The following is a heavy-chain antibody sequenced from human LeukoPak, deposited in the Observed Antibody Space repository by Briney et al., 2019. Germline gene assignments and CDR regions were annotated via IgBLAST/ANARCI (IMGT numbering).Heavy chain of an antibody. CDR2: IKQDEGEK. CDR1: GFSFSSYW. V-gene: IGHV3-7*01. Sequence: GGSLRLSCAASGFSFSSYWMSWVRQAPGKGLEWVANIKQDEGEKYYVDSVKGRFTISRGNAKNSVYLQMNSLRAEDTAVYYCAREAPLNYMDVWGKGTTVTVSS. CDR3: AREAPLNYMDV. J-gene: IGHJ6*03.